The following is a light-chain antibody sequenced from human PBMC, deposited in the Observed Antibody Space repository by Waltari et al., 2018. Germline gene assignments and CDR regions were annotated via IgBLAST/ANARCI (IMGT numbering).Light chain of an antibody. Sequence: EIVLTQSPATLSLSPGERATLTCRASQSVSNSLAWYQQKPGQAPRLLINDASNRATRIPPRFSGSGSGEDFTRTISRLEPEDSSISYCHQRNNWPLTSGGGPKMEI. CDR3: HQRNNWPLT. J-gene: IGKJ4*01. V-gene: IGKV3-11*01. CDR1: QSVSNS. CDR2: DAS.